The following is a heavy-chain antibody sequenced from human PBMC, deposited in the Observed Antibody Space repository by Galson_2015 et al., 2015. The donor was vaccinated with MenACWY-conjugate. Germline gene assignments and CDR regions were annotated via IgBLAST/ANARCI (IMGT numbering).Heavy chain of an antibody. CDR1: GGSASSSGYY. J-gene: IGHJ4*02. CDR3: AREFSY. CDR2: IYDSGTT. D-gene: IGHD2/OR15-2a*01. Sequence: SETLSLTCTVSGGSASSSGYYWTRIQQPPGKGLEWIGLIYDSGTTKYNPSLKGRVTISLDTSKNQVSLKLSSVTAADTAVYYCAREFSYWGQGTLVTVSS. V-gene: IGHV4-61*08.